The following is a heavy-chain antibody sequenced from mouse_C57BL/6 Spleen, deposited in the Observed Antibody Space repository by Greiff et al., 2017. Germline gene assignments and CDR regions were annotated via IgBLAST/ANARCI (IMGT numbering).Heavy chain of an antibody. D-gene: IGHD3-2*02. V-gene: IGHV1-72*01. CDR3: ARGRTAQATVLNY. CDR1: GYTFTSYW. CDR2: IDPNSGGT. J-gene: IGHJ2*01. Sequence: QVQLQQPGAELVKPGASVKLSCKASGYTFTSYWLPWVKQRPGRGLEWIGRIDPNSGGTKSNEKFKSKATLTVDKPSSTAYMQLSSLTSEDSAVYYCARGRTAQATVLNYWGQGTTLTVSS.